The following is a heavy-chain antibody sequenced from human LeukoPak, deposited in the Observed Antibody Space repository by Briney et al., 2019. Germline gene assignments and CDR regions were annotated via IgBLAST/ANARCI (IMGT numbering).Heavy chain of an antibody. V-gene: IGHV3-53*01. CDR3: ARAESAAVAGYGDY. D-gene: IGHD6-19*01. J-gene: IGHJ4*02. CDR2: IYSGGST. Sequence: GGSLRLSCAASGFTVSSNYMSWVRQAPGKGLEWVSVIYSGGSTYYADSVKGRFTISRDNSKNTLYLQMNSLRAEDTAVYYCARAESAAVAGYGDYWGQGTLVTVSS. CDR1: GFTVSSNY.